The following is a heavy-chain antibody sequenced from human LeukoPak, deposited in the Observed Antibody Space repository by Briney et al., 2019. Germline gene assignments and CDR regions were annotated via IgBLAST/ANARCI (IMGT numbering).Heavy chain of an antibody. CDR1: GFTFSSYA. V-gene: IGHV3-30-3*01. Sequence: TGGSLRLSCAASGFTFSSYAMHWVRQAPGKGLEWVAVISYDGSNKYYADSVKGRFTISRDNSKNTLYLQMNSLRAEDTAVYYCARGGYGDYKTGYWGQGTLVTVSS. CDR3: ARGGYGDYKTGY. CDR2: ISYDGSNK. J-gene: IGHJ4*02. D-gene: IGHD4-17*01.